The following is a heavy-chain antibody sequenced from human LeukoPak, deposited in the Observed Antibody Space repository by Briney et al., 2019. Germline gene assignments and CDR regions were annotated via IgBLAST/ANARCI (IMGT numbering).Heavy chain of an antibody. J-gene: IGHJ5*02. CDR3: ARTIDGTWFDP. CDR1: GGSISSHY. CDR2: IYYSGST. Sequence: PSETLSLTCTVSGGSISSHYWSWIRQPPGKGLEWIGYIYYSGSTNYNPSLKSRVTISVDTSKNQFSLKLSSVTAADTAVYYCARTIDGTWFDPWGQGTLVTVSS. D-gene: IGHD1-26*01. V-gene: IGHV4-59*11.